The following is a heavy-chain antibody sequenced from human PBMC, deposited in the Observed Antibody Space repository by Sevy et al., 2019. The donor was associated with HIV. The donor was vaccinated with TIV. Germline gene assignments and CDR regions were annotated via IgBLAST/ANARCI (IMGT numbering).Heavy chain of an antibody. CDR3: ARDCSSANCLWGMDV. Sequence: GGSLRLSCAASGFTFNSYWMSWVRQAPGKGLEWVANIKKDGSEKYYVDSVKGRFTISRDNAKNSLYLKMDSLRAEDTAVYYCARDCSSANCLWGMDVWGQGTTVTVSS. J-gene: IGHJ6*02. V-gene: IGHV3-7*03. D-gene: IGHD2-2*01. CDR1: GFTFNSYW. CDR2: IKKDGSEK.